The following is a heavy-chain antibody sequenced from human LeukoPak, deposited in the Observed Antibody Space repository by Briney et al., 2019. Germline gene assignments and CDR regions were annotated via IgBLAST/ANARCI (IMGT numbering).Heavy chain of an antibody. J-gene: IGHJ5*02. V-gene: IGHV1-8*01. D-gene: IGHD5-18*01. CDR3: ARCGVDTARLPFDP. CDR2: MNPNSGNT. CDR1: GYTFTSYD. Sequence: ASVKVSCKASGYTFTSYDINWVRQATGQGLEWMGWMNPNSGNTGYAQKFQGRVTMTRNTSISTAYMELSSLRSEDTAVYYCARCGVDTARLPFDPWGQGTLVTVSS.